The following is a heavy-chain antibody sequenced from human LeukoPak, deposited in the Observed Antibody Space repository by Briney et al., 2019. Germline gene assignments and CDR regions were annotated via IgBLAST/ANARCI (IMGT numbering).Heavy chain of an antibody. CDR2: ISAYNGNT. CDR1: GYTFTSYY. D-gene: IGHD3-10*01. CDR3: ASGITLDAFDI. Sequence: ASVKVSCKASGYTFTSYYMHWVRQAPGQGLEWMGWISAYNGNTNYAQKLQGRVTMTTDTSTSTAYMELRSLRPDDTAVYYCASGITLDAFDIWGQGTMVTVSS. J-gene: IGHJ3*02. V-gene: IGHV1-18*04.